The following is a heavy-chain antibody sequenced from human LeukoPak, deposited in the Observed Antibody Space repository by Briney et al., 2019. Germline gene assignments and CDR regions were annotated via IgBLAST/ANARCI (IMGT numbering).Heavy chain of an antibody. V-gene: IGHV4-39*07. D-gene: IGHD2-15*01. J-gene: IGHJ6*02. CDR3: ARGRAGSFFNYYYGMDV. CDR1: GGSISSSSYY. Sequence: SETLSLTCSVSGGSISSSSYYWGWIRQPPGKGLEWIGSIYYSGSTYYNPSLKSRVTISVDTSKNQFSLKLSSVTAADTAVYYCARGRAGSFFNYYYGMDVWGQGTTVTVSS. CDR2: IYYSGST.